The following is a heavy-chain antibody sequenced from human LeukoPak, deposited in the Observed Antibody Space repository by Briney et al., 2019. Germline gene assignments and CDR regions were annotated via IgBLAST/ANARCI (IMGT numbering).Heavy chain of an antibody. CDR2: INSDGSNT. Sequence: GGSLRLSCAASGFTFSSYWMHWVRQAPGKGLVWVSRINSDGSNTRYADSVKGRFTSSRDNAKNTLYLQMNSLRAEDSAVYYCARDGLAVAPGPLVDYWGQGTLVTVSS. CDR3: ARDGLAVAPGPLVDY. D-gene: IGHD6-19*01. CDR1: GFTFSSYW. J-gene: IGHJ4*02. V-gene: IGHV3-74*01.